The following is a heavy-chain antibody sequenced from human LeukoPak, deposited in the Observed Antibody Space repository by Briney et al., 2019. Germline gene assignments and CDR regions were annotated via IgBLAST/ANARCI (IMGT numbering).Heavy chain of an antibody. D-gene: IGHD1-1*01. J-gene: IGHJ6*02. V-gene: IGHV3-48*02. CDR1: GFTFSSYH. CDR2: ISSSGTTI. Sequence: PGGSLRLSCTASGFTFSSYHMNWVRQAPGKGLEWISHISSSGTTIYYADSVKGRFTISRDNAKNLLYLQLNNLRDDDTAVYYCAGLENYYFRMDVWGQGTTVTVSS. CDR3: AGLENYYFRMDV.